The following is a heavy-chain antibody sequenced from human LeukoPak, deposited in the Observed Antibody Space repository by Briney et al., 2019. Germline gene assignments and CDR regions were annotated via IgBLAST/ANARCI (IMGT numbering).Heavy chain of an antibody. CDR3: ARTTYSSGWFDY. V-gene: IGHV1-2*02. CDR1: GYTFTGYY. Sequence: ASVKVSCKASGYTFTGYYMHWVRQAPGQGLEWMGWINPNSGGTNYAQKFQGRVTMTRDTSISTAYMERSRLRSDDTGVYYCARTTYSSGWFDYWGQGTLVTVSS. CDR2: INPNSGGT. J-gene: IGHJ5*01. D-gene: IGHD6-19*01.